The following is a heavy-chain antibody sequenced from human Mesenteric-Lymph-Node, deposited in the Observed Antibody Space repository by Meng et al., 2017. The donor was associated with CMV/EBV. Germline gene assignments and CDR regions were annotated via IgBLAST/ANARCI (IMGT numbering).Heavy chain of an antibody. CDR3: VKASVYCSSASCYDLPDH. J-gene: IGHJ4*02. CDR2: IYSGGST. Sequence: GGSLRLSCAASGFTVSSNYMSWVRQAPGKGLEWVSVIYSGGSTYYADSVKGRFTVSRDNAKNTVYLQMNSLRAEDTAFYYCVKASVYCSSASCYDLPDHWGQGTLVTVSS. V-gene: IGHV3-53*05. CDR1: GFTVSSNY. D-gene: IGHD2-2*01.